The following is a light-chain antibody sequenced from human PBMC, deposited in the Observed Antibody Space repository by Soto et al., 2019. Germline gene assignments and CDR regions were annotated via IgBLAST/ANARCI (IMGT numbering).Light chain of an antibody. V-gene: IGKV1-27*01. Sequence: DIPLTQSPSSLSASVGDRVTITCRASQGITTYLAWYQQKPGKVPKILVHSATTLHAGVPSRFSGGGSGTRFTLTISGIQPEDFATYYCQSYNRAPFTFGGGTKVE. CDR3: QSYNRAPFT. CDR1: QGITTY. J-gene: IGKJ4*01. CDR2: SAT.